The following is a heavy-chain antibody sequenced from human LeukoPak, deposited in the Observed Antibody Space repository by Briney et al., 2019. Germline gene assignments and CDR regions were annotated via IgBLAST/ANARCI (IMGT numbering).Heavy chain of an antibody. V-gene: IGHV4-59*12. CDR2: IYYSGST. Sequence: SETLSLTCSVSGGSIGTYYWSWIRQPPGKGLEWIGYIYYSGSTNYNPSLKSRVTISVDTSKNQFSLKLSSVTAADTAVYYCARLVVAGSYYYYGMDVWGQGTTVTVSS. CDR3: ARLVVAGSYYYYGMDV. J-gene: IGHJ6*02. D-gene: IGHD2-15*01. CDR1: GGSIGTYY.